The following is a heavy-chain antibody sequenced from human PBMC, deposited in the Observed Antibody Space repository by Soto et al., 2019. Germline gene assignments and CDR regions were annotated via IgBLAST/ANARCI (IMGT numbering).Heavy chain of an antibody. CDR2: IYYTGST. CDR3: ARYPRLDY. CDR1: GGSISGYY. J-gene: IGHJ4*02. V-gene: IGHV4-59*08. Sequence: SETLSLTCTVSGGSISGYYWSWIRQPPGKRLEWIGYIYYTGSTNYNPSLRSRDTISIDTSKNQFSLKLSSVTAADTAVYYCARYPRLDYWGQGTLVTVSS.